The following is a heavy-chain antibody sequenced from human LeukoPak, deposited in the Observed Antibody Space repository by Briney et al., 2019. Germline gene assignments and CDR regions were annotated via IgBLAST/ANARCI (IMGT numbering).Heavy chain of an antibody. Sequence: SQTLSLTCTVSGGSISSDYWSWIRQPPGKGLEWIGYVYYSGSTNYNPSLKRRVAISVDTSKNQFSLKLSSVTAADTAVYYCAGKSAFEYSSSSSFDPQGQRTLVTVSS. CDR2: VYYSGST. CDR1: GGSISSDY. D-gene: IGHD6-6*01. V-gene: IGHV4-59*01. CDR3: AGKSAFEYSSSSSFDP. J-gene: IGHJ5*02.